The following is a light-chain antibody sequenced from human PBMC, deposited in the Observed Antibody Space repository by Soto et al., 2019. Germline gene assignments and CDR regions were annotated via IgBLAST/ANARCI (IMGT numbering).Light chain of an antibody. Sequence: VVTQSAVTPSLSRWERDARSCRASQSVSSSSLAWYQQKPGQAPRLLMYEASTRATGIPARFSGSGSGTDFTLTISILEPEDCAVYYCQQYGSSPTWTFGPGTKVDIK. V-gene: IGKV3-20*01. CDR3: QQYGSSPTWT. CDR2: EAS. CDR1: QSVSSSS. J-gene: IGKJ1*01.